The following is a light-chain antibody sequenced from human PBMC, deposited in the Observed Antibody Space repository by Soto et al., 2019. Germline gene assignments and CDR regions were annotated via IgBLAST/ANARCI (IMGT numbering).Light chain of an antibody. CDR3: QQYDNWPPLT. J-gene: IGKJ4*01. V-gene: IGKV3-15*01. CDR1: HSVSSS. CDR2: GAS. Sequence: EIVMTQSPATLSVSPGERATLSCRASHSVSSSLAWYQQKPGQPPRLLIYGASTRATGIPARFSGSGSGTDFTLTISSLQSEDFAVYYCQQYDNWPPLTFGGGTKVEIK.